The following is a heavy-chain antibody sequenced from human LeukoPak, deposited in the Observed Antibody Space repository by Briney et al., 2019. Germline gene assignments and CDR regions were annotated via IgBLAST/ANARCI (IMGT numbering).Heavy chain of an antibody. Sequence: GGSLRLSCAASGFTCSSYAMSWVRQAPGKGLEWVSAISGSGGSTYYADSVKGRFTISRDNSKNTLYLQMNSLRAEDTAVYYCAKDGDGFGAFDIWGQGTMVTVSS. D-gene: IGHD5-24*01. CDR2: ISGSGGST. CDR3: AKDGDGFGAFDI. CDR1: GFTCSSYA. V-gene: IGHV3-23*01. J-gene: IGHJ3*02.